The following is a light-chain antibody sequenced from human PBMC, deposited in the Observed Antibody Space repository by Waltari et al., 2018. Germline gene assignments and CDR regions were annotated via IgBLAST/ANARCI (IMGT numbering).Light chain of an antibody. V-gene: IGLV2-23*01. CDR1: SSDIGNYDL. CDR3: CSYGGPSSWV. Sequence: QSALTQPASMSGSPGQSITVSCTGTSSDIGNYDLVSWYQQFPGKAPKLIIYDGTERPPGSLRRFSGSKSGTTAFLTISGRQAEDEADYHCCSYGGPSSWVFGGGTKLTVL. J-gene: IGLJ3*02. CDR2: DGT.